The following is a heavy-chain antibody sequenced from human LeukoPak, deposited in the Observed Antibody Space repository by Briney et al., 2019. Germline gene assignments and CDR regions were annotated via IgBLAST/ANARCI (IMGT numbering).Heavy chain of an antibody. CDR2: IYYSGST. Sequence: PSETLSLTCTVSGGSISSYYWSWIRQPPGKGLEWIGYIYYSGSTNYNPSLKSRVTISVDTSKNQFSLKLSSVTAADTAVYYCAASSGWHYYFDYWGQGTLVTVSS. CDR1: GGSISSYY. CDR3: AASSGWHYYFDY. D-gene: IGHD6-19*01. J-gene: IGHJ4*02. V-gene: IGHV4-59*01.